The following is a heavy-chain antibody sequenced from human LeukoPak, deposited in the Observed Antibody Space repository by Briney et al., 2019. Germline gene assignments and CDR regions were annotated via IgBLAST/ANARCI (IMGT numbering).Heavy chain of an antibody. CDR1: GYTFINYA. CDR3: VREWDHTRMTFDI. Sequence: ASVKVSCKASGYTFINYAISWVRQAPGQGLEWMGWIGTYNGNTKYAQEFQGRVTMTTDTSTSTGYMKLRNLRSDDTAVYFCVREWDHTRMTFDIWGQGTMVTVSS. J-gene: IGHJ3*02. V-gene: IGHV1-18*01. D-gene: IGHD1-26*01. CDR2: IGTYNGNT.